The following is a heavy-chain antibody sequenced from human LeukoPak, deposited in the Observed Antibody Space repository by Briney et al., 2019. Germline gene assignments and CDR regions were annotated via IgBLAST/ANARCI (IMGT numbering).Heavy chain of an antibody. V-gene: IGHV3-21*01. Sequence: GGSLRLSCAASGFTFSSYSINWVRQAPGRGLEWVSSISSSSSVIFYSDSVKGRFTISRDNAKNSLYLQMNSLRAEDTAVYYCARGGSGATRDDTFDIWGQGTMVTVSS. CDR1: GFTFSSYS. D-gene: IGHD3-16*01. CDR3: ARGGSGATRDDTFDI. CDR2: ISSSSSVI. J-gene: IGHJ3*02.